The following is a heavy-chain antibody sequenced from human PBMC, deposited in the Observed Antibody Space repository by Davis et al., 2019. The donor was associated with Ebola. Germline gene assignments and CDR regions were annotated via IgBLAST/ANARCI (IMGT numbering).Heavy chain of an antibody. CDR3: TTPGGQDSGYDVFDI. V-gene: IGHV1-46*03. CDR2: INPNDGRT. J-gene: IGHJ3*02. Sequence: ASVKVSCKASGYTFTNYYMHWVRQAPGQGLEWMGMINPNDGRTIYAQKFQGRVTVTRDTSTTTVYMDLGSLTLEDTALYYCTTPGGQDSGYDVFDIWGQGTMVTVSS. D-gene: IGHD5-12*01. CDR1: GYTFTNYY.